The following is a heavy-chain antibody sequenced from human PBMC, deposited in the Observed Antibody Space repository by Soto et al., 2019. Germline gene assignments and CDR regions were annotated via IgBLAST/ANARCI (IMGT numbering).Heavy chain of an antibody. CDR1: GYTFTSYG. J-gene: IGHJ6*02. CDR2: ISAYNGNT. D-gene: IGHD3-22*01. V-gene: IGHV1-18*01. Sequence: GASVKVSCNASGYTFTSYGISWVRQAPGQGLEWMGWISAYNGNTNYAQKLQGRVTMTTDTSTSTAYMELRSLRSDDTAVYYCARTERGLYDSSPTIRGYYYYYGMDVWGQGTTVTVSS. CDR3: ARTERGLYDSSPTIRGYYYYYGMDV.